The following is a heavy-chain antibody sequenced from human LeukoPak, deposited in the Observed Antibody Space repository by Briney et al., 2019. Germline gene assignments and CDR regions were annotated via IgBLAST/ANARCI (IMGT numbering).Heavy chain of an antibody. CDR1: EFSVGSNY. CDR2: IYSGGST. CDR3: AKRVTDY. D-gene: IGHD2-21*02. Sequence: GGSLRLSCAASEFSVGSNYMTWVRQAPGKGLEWVSLIYSGGSTYYADSVKGRFTISRDNSKNTLYLQMNSLRAEDTAVYYCAKRVTDYWGQGTLVTVSS. J-gene: IGHJ4*02. V-gene: IGHV3-66*01.